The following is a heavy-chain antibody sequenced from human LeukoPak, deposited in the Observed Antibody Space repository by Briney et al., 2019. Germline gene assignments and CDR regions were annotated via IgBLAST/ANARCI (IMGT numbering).Heavy chain of an antibody. CDR2: IKQDGSEE. J-gene: IGHJ5*02. CDR1: GFTFSSYW. CDR3: MREAPNFDP. Sequence: PGGSLRLSCAASGFTFSSYWMSWVRQAPGKGLEWVANIKQDGSEEYYVDSVKGRFTISRDNAKNSLNLQMNSLRVEDTAVYYCMREAPNFDPWGQGTLVTVSS. V-gene: IGHV3-7*01.